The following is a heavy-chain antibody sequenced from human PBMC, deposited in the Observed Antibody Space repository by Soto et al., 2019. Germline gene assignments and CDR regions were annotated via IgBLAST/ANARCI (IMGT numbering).Heavy chain of an antibody. D-gene: IGHD2-2*01. CDR2: IYYSGST. Sequence: QVQLQESGPGLVKPSQTLSLTCTVSGGSISSGGYYWSWIRRPPGKGREGIGYIYYSGSTYNNPSLKSRVTISVDTSKNQFSLKLSSVTAADTAVYYCARGVVVPAPYYYYMDVWGKGTTVTVSS. J-gene: IGHJ6*03. CDR3: ARGVVVPAPYYYYMDV. V-gene: IGHV4-31*03. CDR1: GGSISSGGYY.